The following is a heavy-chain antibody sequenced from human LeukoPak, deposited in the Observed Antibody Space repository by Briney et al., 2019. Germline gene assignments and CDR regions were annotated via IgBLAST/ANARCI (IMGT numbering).Heavy chain of an antibody. Sequence: GGSLRLSCAASGFIFKNYAMTWVRQAPGKGLEWVSIISGTGDTTYYGDSLRGRFIISRDNPRNTLYLQMNSLRADDTAVYYCAKAYATIGGALDLWGQGTMVTVSS. V-gene: IGHV3-23*01. CDR1: GFIFKNYA. D-gene: IGHD3-3*01. CDR2: ISGTGDTT. CDR3: AKAYATIGGALDL. J-gene: IGHJ3*01.